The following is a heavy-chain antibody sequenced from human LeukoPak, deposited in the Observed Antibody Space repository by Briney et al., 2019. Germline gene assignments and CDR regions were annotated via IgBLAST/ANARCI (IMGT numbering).Heavy chain of an antibody. CDR2: INHSGST. D-gene: IGHD1-26*01. CDR1: GGSFSGYY. V-gene: IGHV4-34*01. J-gene: IGHJ4*02. CDR3: ARGSEDPPIVGATTYNY. Sequence: SETLSLTCAVYGGSFSGYYWSWIRQPPGRGLEWIGEINHSGSTNYNPSLKSRVTISVDTSKNQFSLKLSSVTAADTAVYYCARGSEDPPIVGATTYNYWGQGTLVTVSS.